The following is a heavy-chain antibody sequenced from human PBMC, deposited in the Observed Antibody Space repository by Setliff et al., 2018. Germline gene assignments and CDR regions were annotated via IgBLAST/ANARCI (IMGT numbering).Heavy chain of an antibody. CDR2: IKEDGSEK. CDR3: ARDPHFDS. CDR1: GGSFSTYY. V-gene: IGHV3-7*01. J-gene: IGHJ4*02. Sequence: PSETLSLTCAVYGGSFSTYYWIWIRQPPGKGLEWVANIKEDGSEKYYVDSVKGRFTISRDNAKNSLYLQMNSLRAEDTAVYYCARDPHFDSWGQGTLVTVSS.